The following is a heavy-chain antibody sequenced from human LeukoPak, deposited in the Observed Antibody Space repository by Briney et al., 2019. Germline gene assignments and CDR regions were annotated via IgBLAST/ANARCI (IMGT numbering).Heavy chain of an antibody. Sequence: GGSLRLSCAASGFTFSTYAMTWVRQAPGKGLEWVSTINVSGGSTYYADSVKGRFTISRDNSKNTLYLQMNSLRAEDTAVYYCAKYGRSGYSSGMDVWGQGTTVTVSS. CDR1: GFTFSTYA. D-gene: IGHD2-15*01. J-gene: IGHJ6*02. CDR3: AKYGRSGYSSGMDV. V-gene: IGHV3-23*01. CDR2: INVSGGST.